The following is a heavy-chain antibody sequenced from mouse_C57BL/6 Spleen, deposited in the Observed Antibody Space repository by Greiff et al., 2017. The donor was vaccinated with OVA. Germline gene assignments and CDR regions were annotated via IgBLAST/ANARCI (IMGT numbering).Heavy chain of an antibody. V-gene: IGHV5-17*01. CDR3: ARPRWSLYAMDY. CDR1: GFTFSDYG. J-gene: IGHJ4*01. Sequence: EVKVVESGGGLVKPGGSLKLSCAASGFTFSDYGMHWVRQAPEKGLEWVAYISSGSSTIYYADTVKGRFTISRDNAKNTLFLQMTSLRSEDTAMYYCARPRWSLYAMDYWGQGTSVTVSS. CDR2: ISSGSSTI. D-gene: IGHD2-3*01.